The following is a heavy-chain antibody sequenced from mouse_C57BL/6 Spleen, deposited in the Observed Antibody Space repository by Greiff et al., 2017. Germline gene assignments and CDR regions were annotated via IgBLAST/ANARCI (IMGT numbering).Heavy chain of an antibody. CDR3: ARSRLTLGIDY. D-gene: IGHD1-3*01. CDR2: IYPGSGST. CDR1: GYTFTSYW. Sequence: QVQLQQPGAELVKPGASVKMSCKASGYTFTSYWITWVKQRPGQGLEWIGDIYPGSGSTNYNEKFKSKATLTVDTSSSTAYMQLNSLTSECSAVDFCARSRLTLGIDYWGQGTSVTVSS. V-gene: IGHV1-55*01. J-gene: IGHJ4*01.